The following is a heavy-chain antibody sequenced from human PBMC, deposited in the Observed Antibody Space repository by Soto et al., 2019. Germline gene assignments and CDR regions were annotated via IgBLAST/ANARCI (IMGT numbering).Heavy chain of an antibody. D-gene: IGHD3-22*01. V-gene: IGHV2-5*01. CDR1: GFSLSTSGVG. CDR2: IYWNDDK. CDR3: AHSKYYDSSGYYYVLDWFDP. Sequence: SGPTLVNPTQTLTLTCTFSGFSLSTSGVGVGWIRQPPGKALEWLALIYWNDDKRYSPSLKSRLTITRDTSKNQVVLTMTNMDPVDTATYYCAHSKYYDSSGYYYVLDWFDPWGQGTLVTVSS. J-gene: IGHJ5*02.